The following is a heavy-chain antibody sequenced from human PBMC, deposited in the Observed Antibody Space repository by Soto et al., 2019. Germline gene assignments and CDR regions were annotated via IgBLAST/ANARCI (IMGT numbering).Heavy chain of an antibody. V-gene: IGHV4-61*01. CDR3: ARVGYSSSWTPYYFDY. D-gene: IGHD6-13*01. CDR2: IYYSGST. Sequence: PSETLSLTCTVSGGSVSSGSYYWSWIRQPPGKGLEWIGYIYYSGSTNYNPSLKSRVTISVDTSKNQFSLKLSSVTAADTAVYYCARVGYSSSWTPYYFDYWGQGILVTVSS. J-gene: IGHJ4*02. CDR1: GGSVSSGSYY.